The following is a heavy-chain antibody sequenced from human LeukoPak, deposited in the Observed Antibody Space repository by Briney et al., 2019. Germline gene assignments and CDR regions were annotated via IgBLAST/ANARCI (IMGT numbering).Heavy chain of an antibody. CDR3: ARGSDSSGPGFDP. V-gene: IGHV1-69*02. D-gene: IGHD3-22*01. CDR2: IIPILGIA. J-gene: IGHJ5*02. Sequence: SVEVSCKASGGTFSSYTISWVRQAPGQGLEWMGRIIPILGIANYAQKFQGRVTITADKSTSTAYMELSSLRSEDTAVYYCARGSDSSGPGFDPWGQGTLVTVSS. CDR1: GGTFSSYT.